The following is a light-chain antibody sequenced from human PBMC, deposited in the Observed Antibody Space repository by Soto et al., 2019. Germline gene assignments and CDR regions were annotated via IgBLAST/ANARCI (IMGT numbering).Light chain of an antibody. CDR2: GDS. J-gene: IGLJ3*02. Sequence: QSVLTQPPSVSGAPGQRVTISCTGSSSNIGAGYNVHWYQQVPGTAPKLLTYGDSNRPSGVPDRFSGSKSGTSASLAITGLQAEDEADYYCQSYDSSLSGGLFGGGTKLTVL. CDR1: SSNIGAGYN. CDR3: QSYDSSLSGGL. V-gene: IGLV1-40*01.